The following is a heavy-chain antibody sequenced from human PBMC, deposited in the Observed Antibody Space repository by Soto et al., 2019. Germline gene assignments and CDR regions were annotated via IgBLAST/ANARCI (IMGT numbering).Heavy chain of an antibody. V-gene: IGHV3-30-3*01. J-gene: IGHJ4*02. CDR1: GFTFSSYA. CDR3: ASDTPNSSGYY. Sequence: QVQLVESGGGVVQPGRSLRLSCAASGFTFSSYAMHWVRQAPGKALEWVAVISYDGSNKFYADSVKGRFTISRDNSKNTLYLQMNSLRAEDTAVYYCASDTPNSSGYYWGQGTLVTVSS. CDR2: ISYDGSNK. D-gene: IGHD6-19*01.